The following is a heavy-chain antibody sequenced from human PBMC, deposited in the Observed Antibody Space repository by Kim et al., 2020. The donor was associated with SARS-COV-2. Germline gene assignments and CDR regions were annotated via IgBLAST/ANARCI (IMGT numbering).Heavy chain of an antibody. CDR2: IYYSGST. CDR3: ARGDTIFGVVINAFDI. D-gene: IGHD3-3*01. Sequence: SETLSLTCTVSGGSISSGGYYWSWIRQHPGKGLEWIGYIYYSGSTYYNPSLKSRVTISVETSKNQFSLKLSSVTAADTAVYYCARGDTIFGVVINAFDIWGQGTMVTVSS. V-gene: IGHV4-31*03. CDR1: GGSISSGGYY. J-gene: IGHJ3*02.